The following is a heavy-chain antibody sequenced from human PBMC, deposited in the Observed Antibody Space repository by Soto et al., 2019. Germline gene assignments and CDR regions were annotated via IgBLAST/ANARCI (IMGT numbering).Heavy chain of an antibody. CDR2: ISSSGKTT. CDR1: GFSVSGFE. V-gene: IGHV3-48*03. D-gene: IGHD4-17*01. Sequence: EVQLVESEGGLVQPGGSLRLSCAASGFSVSGFEMNWVRQAPGKGLEWVSYISSSGKTTYYAGSVKGRFTISRDNAKNSLYLQMNSLRAEDTALYYCVRDEYDYGEPGAFDIWGQGTMVTVSS. CDR3: VRDEYDYGEPGAFDI. J-gene: IGHJ3*02.